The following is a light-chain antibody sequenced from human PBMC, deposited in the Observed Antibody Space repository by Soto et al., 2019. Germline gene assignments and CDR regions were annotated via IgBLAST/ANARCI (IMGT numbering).Light chain of an antibody. J-gene: IGKJ4*01. V-gene: IGKV1-5*03. CDR3: QQFNSYSVT. CDR2: KSS. CDR1: QSISNW. Sequence: DIQMTQSPSTLSASVGDRVTITCRASQSISNWLAWYQQRPGKPPKLLIYKSSNLESGVPSRFSGSGSGTEFTLTISSLPPDDFAAYYCQQFNSYSVTFGGGTKVEVK.